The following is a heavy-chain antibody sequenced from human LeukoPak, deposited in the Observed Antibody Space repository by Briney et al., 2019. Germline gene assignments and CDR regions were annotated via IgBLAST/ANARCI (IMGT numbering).Heavy chain of an antibody. Sequence: PGRSLRLSCAASGFTFSSYGMHWVRQAPGKGLEWVAVIWYDGSNKYYADSVKGRFTISRDNSKDTLYLQMNSLRAEDTAVYYCARDRGFNVVVPAAFDYWGQGTLVTVSS. CDR1: GFTFSSYG. J-gene: IGHJ4*02. CDR3: ARDRGFNVVVPAAFDY. CDR2: IWYDGSNK. D-gene: IGHD2-2*01. V-gene: IGHV3-33*01.